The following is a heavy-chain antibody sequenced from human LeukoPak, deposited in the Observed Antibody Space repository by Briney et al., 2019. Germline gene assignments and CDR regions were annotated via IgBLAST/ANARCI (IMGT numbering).Heavy chain of an antibody. CDR1: GGSISSGDYY. D-gene: IGHD3-16*01. CDR2: IYYSGST. V-gene: IGHV4-61*08. Sequence: SQTLSLTCTVSGGSISSGDYYWSWIRQPPGKGLEWIGYIYYSGSTNYNPSLKSRVTISVDTSKNQFSLKLSSVTAADTAVYYCARGHPQTLPPGPNWFDPWGQGTLVTVSS. J-gene: IGHJ5*02. CDR3: ARGHPQTLPPGPNWFDP.